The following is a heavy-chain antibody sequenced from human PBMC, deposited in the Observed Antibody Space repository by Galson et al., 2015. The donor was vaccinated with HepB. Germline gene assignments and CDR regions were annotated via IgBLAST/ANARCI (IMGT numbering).Heavy chain of an antibody. Sequence: SLRLSCAASGFTFSGHGMHWVRQAPGKGLEWVAIIWYDGSTKYYADSVKGRFTISRDNSKNTLYLQINSLRAEDTAVYYCATDLIDYYGSGSLFDNWGQGTLVIVSS. CDR1: GFTFSGHG. D-gene: IGHD3-10*01. CDR3: ATDLIDYYGSGSLFDN. J-gene: IGHJ4*02. CDR2: IWYDGSTK. V-gene: IGHV3-33*01.